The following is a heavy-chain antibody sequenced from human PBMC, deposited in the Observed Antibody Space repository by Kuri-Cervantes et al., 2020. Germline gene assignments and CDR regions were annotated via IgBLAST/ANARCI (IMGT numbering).Heavy chain of an antibody. Sequence: ASVKVSCKASGYKFTSYGINWVRQAPGQGLEWMGWISVYNGNTNYAQKFQGRVTMTTDESTSTVYMELSSLRSEDTAVYYCASCGGDCHPLFTNAFDIWGQGTMVTVSS. CDR2: ISVYNGNT. D-gene: IGHD2-21*02. J-gene: IGHJ3*02. CDR1: GYKFTSYG. V-gene: IGHV1-18*01. CDR3: ASCGGDCHPLFTNAFDI.